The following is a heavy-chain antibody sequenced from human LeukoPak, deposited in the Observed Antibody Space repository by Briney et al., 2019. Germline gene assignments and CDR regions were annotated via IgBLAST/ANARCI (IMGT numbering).Heavy chain of an antibody. CDR3: VKEVGLSHSSSSWGYFDY. CDR2: ISSNGGST. J-gene: IGHJ4*02. D-gene: IGHD6-13*01. V-gene: IGHV3-64D*06. CDR1: GFTFSSYA. Sequence: PGGSLRLSCSASGFTFSSYAMHWVRQAPGKGLEYVSAISSNGGSTYYADSVKGRFTISRDNSKNTLYLQMSSLRAEDTAVYYCVKEVGLSHSSSSWGYFDYSGQGTLVTVSS.